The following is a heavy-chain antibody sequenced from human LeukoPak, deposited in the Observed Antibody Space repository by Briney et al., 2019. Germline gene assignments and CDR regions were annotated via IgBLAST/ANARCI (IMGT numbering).Heavy chain of an antibody. J-gene: IGHJ3*01. Sequence: SQTLSLTCTVSGGSISSGDYYWSWIRQLPGKGLEWIAEISYSGSTNYNPSLESRVTISVATSRNQFSLKLNSVTAADTAVYFCARKYCTATSCSYAFDVWGQGTMVTVSS. CDR1: GGSISSGDYY. CDR2: ISYSGST. CDR3: ARKYCTATSCSYAFDV. D-gene: IGHD2-2*01. V-gene: IGHV4-30-4*08.